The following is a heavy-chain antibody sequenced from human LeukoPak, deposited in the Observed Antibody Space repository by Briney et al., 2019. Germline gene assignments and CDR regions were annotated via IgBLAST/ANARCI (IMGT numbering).Heavy chain of an antibody. CDR2: FDPEDGET. Sequence: ASVKVSCKVSGYTLTELSMHWVRQAPGKGLEWMGGFDPEDGETIYAQKFQGRVTMTEDTSTDTAYMELSGLRSEDTAVYYCATVRSSGWSTPRPSNWFDPWGQGTLVTVSS. D-gene: IGHD6-19*01. CDR1: GYTLTELS. J-gene: IGHJ5*02. V-gene: IGHV1-24*01. CDR3: ATVRSSGWSTPRPSNWFDP.